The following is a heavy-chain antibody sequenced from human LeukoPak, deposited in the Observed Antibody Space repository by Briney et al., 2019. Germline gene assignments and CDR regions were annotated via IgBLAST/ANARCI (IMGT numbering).Heavy chain of an antibody. CDR2: INPNSGGT. D-gene: IGHD2-21*01. J-gene: IGHJ6*03. Sequence: ASVKVSCKASGYTFTGYYMHWVRQAPGQGLEWMGWINPNSGGTNYAQKFQGRVTMTRDTSISTAYMELSRLRSDDTAVYYCARDGIVVVIAIKGNYMDVWGKGTTVTVSS. CDR3: ARDGIVVVIAIKGNYMDV. V-gene: IGHV1-2*02. CDR1: GYTFTGYY.